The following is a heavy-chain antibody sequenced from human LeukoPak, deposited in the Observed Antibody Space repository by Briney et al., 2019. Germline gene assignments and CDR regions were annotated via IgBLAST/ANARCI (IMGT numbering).Heavy chain of an antibody. CDR2: INHSGST. D-gene: IGHD6-19*01. CDR3: ARSSGWLPGTYIY. Sequence: GSLRLSCAASGFTFSSYAMSWVRQAPGKGLEWIGEINHSGSTNYNPSLKSRVTISVDTSKNQFSLKLSSVTAADTAVYYCARSSGWLPGTYIYWGQGTLVTVSS. CDR1: GFTFSSYA. J-gene: IGHJ4*02. V-gene: IGHV4-34*01.